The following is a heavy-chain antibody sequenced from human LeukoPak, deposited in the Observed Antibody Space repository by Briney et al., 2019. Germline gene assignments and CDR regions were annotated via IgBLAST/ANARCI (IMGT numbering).Heavy chain of an antibody. CDR2: ISYDGSNK. CDR1: GFTFSSYA. D-gene: IGHD3-16*02. J-gene: IGHJ4*02. V-gene: IGHV3-30-3*01. CDR3: ARGATDDYVWGSYRYTLFDY. Sequence: GGSLRLSCAASGFTFSSYAMHWVRQAPGKGLEWVAVISYDGSNKYYADSVKGRFTISSDNSKNTLYLQMNSLRAEDTAVYYCARGATDDYVWGSYRYTLFDYWGQGTLVTVSS.